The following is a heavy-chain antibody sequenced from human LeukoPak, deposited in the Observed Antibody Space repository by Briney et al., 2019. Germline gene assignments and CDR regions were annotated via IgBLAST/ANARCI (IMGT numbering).Heavy chain of an antibody. V-gene: IGHV3-21*01. D-gene: IGHD3-10*01. Sequence: GGSLRLSCAASGFTFSSYSMNWVRQAPGKGLEWVSSISSSSSYIYYADSVKGRFTISRDNAKNSLYLQMNSLRAEDTAVYYCARDYKGWVRGYYYYMDVWGKGTRSPSP. J-gene: IGHJ6*03. CDR2: ISSSSSYI. CDR1: GFTFSSYS. CDR3: ARDYKGWVRGYYYYMDV.